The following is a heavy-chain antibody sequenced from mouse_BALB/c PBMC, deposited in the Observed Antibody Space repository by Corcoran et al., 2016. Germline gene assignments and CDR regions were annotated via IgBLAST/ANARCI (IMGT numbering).Heavy chain of an antibody. CDR1: GFNIKDTY. CDR3: TNGSYEAWIAY. V-gene: IGHV14-3*02. CDR2: IDPANDNT. D-gene: IGHD1-1*02. J-gene: IGHJ3*01. Sequence: EVQLQQSGAELVKPGASVKLSCTASGFNIKDTYLHWVKQRPEQGRKWIGRIDPANDNTKFDPKFQGKATITADTSSNTAYLQLSSLTSEDTAVYYCTNGSYEAWIAYWGQGTLVTVSA.